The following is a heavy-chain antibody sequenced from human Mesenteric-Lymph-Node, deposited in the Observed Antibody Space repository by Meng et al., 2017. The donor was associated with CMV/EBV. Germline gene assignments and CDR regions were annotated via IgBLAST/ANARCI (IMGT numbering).Heavy chain of an antibody. J-gene: IGHJ6*02. CDR3: AREGQEYSSSFYGMDV. CDR2: INHTGST. D-gene: IGHD6-6*01. V-gene: IGHV4-34*01. Sequence: SETLSLTCDVYGGSFSGYYWSWIRQPPGKGLEWIGEINHTGSTNYNPSLKSRVTMSVDTSKNQFSLKLSSVTAADTAVYYCAREGQEYSSSFYGMDVWGQGTTVTVSS. CDR1: GGSFSGYY.